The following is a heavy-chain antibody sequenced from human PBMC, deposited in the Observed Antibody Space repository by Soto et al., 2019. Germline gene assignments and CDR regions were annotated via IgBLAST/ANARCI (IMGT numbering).Heavy chain of an antibody. V-gene: IGHV4-4*02. J-gene: IGHJ4*02. Sequence: TCDVSVGTVSSSQWWRWVRQNTGKGLEWIGEIYHSGSTNYNPSLKSRVTISVDKSKNQFSLKLSSVTAADTAVYYCVRLGLYSCGSGSCYPGYFDCWGQGTLVTVSS. CDR1: VGTVSSSQW. CDR3: VRLGLYSCGSGSCYPGYFDC. D-gene: IGHD3-10*01. CDR2: IYHSGST.